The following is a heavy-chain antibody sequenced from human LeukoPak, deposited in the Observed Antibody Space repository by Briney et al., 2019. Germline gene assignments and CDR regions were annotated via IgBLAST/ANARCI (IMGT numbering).Heavy chain of an antibody. CDR2: IYISGNT. D-gene: IGHD3-3*01. J-gene: IGHJ6*03. CDR1: GFTLTTNY. V-gene: IGHV3-66*03. CDR3: ARDHMRGYIFMDV. Sequence: GGSLRLSCAASGFTLTTNYMTWVRQAPGKGLEWVSVIYISGNTYYTDSVKGRFTISRDNSKNTLYLQMNSLRPEDTAVCYCARDHMRGYIFMDVWGKGTTVTVSS.